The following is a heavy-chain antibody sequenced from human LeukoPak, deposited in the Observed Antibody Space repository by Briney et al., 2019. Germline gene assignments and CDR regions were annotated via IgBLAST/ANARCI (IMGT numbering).Heavy chain of an antibody. CDR2: INPNSGGT. Sequence: ASVKVSCKASGYTFTGYYMHWVRQAPGQGLEWMGWINPNSGGTNYAQKFQGRVTMTRDTSISTAYMELSRLRSDDAAVYYCARLGPDYYDSSGYEAYYFGYWGQGTLVTVSS. V-gene: IGHV1-2*02. D-gene: IGHD3-22*01. J-gene: IGHJ4*02. CDR1: GYTFTGYY. CDR3: ARLGPDYYDSSGYEAYYFGY.